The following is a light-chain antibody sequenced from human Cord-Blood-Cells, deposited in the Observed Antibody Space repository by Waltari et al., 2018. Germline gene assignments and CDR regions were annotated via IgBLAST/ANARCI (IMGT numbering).Light chain of an antibody. Sequence: DIVMTQSPDSLAVSLGERAPIHCKSSHSFLYSSNNKNYLAWYQQKPGQPPKLLIYCASTLESGVPARFSGSGSGTDFTLTISSLQAEDVAVYYCQQYYSTPYTFGQGTKLEIK. V-gene: IGKV4-1*01. CDR2: CAS. J-gene: IGKJ2*01. CDR3: QQYYSTPYT. CDR1: HSFLYSSNNKNY.